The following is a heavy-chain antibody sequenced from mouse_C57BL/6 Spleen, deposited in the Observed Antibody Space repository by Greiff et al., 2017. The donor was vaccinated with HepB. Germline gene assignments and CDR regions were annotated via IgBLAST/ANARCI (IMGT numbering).Heavy chain of an antibody. V-gene: IGHV5-6*02. D-gene: IGHD3-3*01. Sequence: EVKLEESGGDLVKPGGSLKLSCAASGFTFSSYGMSWVRQTPDKRLEWVATISSGGSYTYYPDSVQGRFTISRDNAKNTLYLQMSSLKAEDTAMYYCERQGTLCYFDYWGQGTTLTVSS. CDR2: ISSGGSYT. CDR3: ERQGTLCYFDY. CDR1: GFTFSSYG. J-gene: IGHJ2*01.